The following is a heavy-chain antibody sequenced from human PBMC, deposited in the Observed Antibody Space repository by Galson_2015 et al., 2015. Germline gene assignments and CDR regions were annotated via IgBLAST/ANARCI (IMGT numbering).Heavy chain of an antibody. CDR3: ATLSEGY. Sequence: SLRLSCAASGFTFTNYGMSWVRQAPGRGLEWVSSISGGGDSTYYPDSVKGRFTIFRDISRNTLYMQMNSARVDDTAVYYCATLSEGYWGQGTLFTVSS. V-gene: IGHV3-23*01. CDR2: ISGGGDST. D-gene: IGHD2/OR15-2a*01. J-gene: IGHJ4*02. CDR1: GFTFTNYG.